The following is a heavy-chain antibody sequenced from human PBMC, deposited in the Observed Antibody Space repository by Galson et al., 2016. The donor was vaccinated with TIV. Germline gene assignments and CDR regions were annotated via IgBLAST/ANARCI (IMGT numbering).Heavy chain of an antibody. D-gene: IGHD6-19*01. Sequence: SGSTKYNTSLKSRVTMSVDTSKNQFSLNLKSVTAADTAVYYCARQSLAVAGAPFDPWGQGTLVTVSS. CDR3: ARQSLAVAGAPFDP. CDR2: SGST. J-gene: IGHJ5*02. V-gene: IGHV4-4*07.